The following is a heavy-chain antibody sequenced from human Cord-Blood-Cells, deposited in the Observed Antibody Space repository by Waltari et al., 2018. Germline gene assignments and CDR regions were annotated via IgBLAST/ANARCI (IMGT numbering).Heavy chain of an antibody. CDR1: GYTFTGYS. Sequence: QVQLVQSGAEGKKPGASVKVSCKASGYTFTGYSMYWVRQAPGQGLEWMGRINTNSGGTNYAKKFQGRVTMTRDTSISTAYMELSRLRSDDTAVYYCARVTYNWNDDYWGQGTLVTVSS. D-gene: IGHD1-20*01. CDR2: INTNSGGT. V-gene: IGHV1-2*06. J-gene: IGHJ4*02. CDR3: ARVTYNWNDDY.